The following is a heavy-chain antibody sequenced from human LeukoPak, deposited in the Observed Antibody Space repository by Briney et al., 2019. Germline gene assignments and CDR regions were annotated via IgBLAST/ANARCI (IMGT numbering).Heavy chain of an antibody. D-gene: IGHD3-16*02. CDR1: GYTFTSYD. J-gene: IGHJ4*02. V-gene: IGHV1-8*01. CDR2: MNPNSGNT. CDR3: ARGGGYDYIWGSYRYPYFDY. Sequence: ASVKVSCKASGYTFTSYDINWVRQATGQGLEWVGWMNPNSGNTGYAQKFQGRVTMTRNTSISTAYMELSSLRSEDTAVYYCARGGGYDYIWGSYRYPYFDYWGQGTLVTVSS.